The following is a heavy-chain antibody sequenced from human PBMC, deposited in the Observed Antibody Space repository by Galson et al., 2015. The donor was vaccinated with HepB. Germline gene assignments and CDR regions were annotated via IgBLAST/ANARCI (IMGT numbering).Heavy chain of an antibody. J-gene: IGHJ6*02. D-gene: IGHD2-15*01. V-gene: IGHV1-69*13. CDR1: GGTFSSYA. CDR2: IIPIFGTA. Sequence: SVKVSCKASGGTFSSYAISWVRQAPGQGLEWMGGIIPIFGTANYAQKFQGRVTITADESTSTAYMELSSLRSEDTAVYCCARSSRWRPKSDSYYYYGMDVWGQGTMVTVSS. CDR3: ARSSRWRPKSDSYYYYGMDV.